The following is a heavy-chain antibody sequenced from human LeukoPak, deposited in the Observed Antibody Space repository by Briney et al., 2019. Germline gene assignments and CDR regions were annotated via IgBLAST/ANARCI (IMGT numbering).Heavy chain of an antibody. V-gene: IGHV3-23*01. Sequence: GGSLRLSCAASGFTFSNYGMSWVRQAPGKGLEWVSAISGSGGTTYYADSVKGRFTISRDNAKNSLYLQMNSLRAEDTAVYYCARGISSSWDRIDYWGQGTLVTVSS. CDR2: ISGSGGTT. D-gene: IGHD6-13*01. CDR1: GFTFSNYG. J-gene: IGHJ4*02. CDR3: ARGISSSWDRIDY.